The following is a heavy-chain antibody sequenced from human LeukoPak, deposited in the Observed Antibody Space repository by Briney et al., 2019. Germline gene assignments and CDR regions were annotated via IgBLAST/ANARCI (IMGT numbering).Heavy chain of an antibody. CDR1: GGSIRSYY. CDR2: VHYSRST. J-gene: IGHJ4*02. V-gene: IGHV4-59*12. D-gene: IGHD2-2*01. CDR3: ARVFYCSSTSCPLSFFDY. Sequence: SQTLSLTCTVSGGSIRSYYWSWIRQPPGKGLEWIGYVHYSRSTNYNPSLKSRVTISVDTSKNQFSLKLSSVTAADTAVYYCARVFYCSSTSCPLSFFDYWGQGTLVTVSS.